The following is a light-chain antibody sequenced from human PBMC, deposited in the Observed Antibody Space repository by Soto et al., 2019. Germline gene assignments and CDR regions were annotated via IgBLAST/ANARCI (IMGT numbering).Light chain of an antibody. CDR3: QQRSSWIT. V-gene: IGKV3-11*01. CDR1: QSVSSY. J-gene: IGKJ5*01. CDR2: DAS. Sequence: EIALTQSPATLSLSPGERATLSCRASQSVSSYLAWYQQKPGQAPRLLIYDASNRATGIPARFSGSGSATDFTLTISSLEPEDFAVYYCQQRSSWITFGQGTRLEIK.